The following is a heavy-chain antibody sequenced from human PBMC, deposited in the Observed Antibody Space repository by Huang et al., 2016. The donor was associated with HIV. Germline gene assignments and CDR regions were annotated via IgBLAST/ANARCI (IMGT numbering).Heavy chain of an antibody. Sequence: QVQLVQSGAEVKKPGSSVKVSCKASGGSFRNFAIGWVRQAPGQGLEWRGGIIPTLGTANYAKKFQGRVTIIADESTSTAYMELSSLRSEDTAVYYCATVDYYDTSGPQRGYFDNWGQGTLVTVSS. CDR2: IIPTLGTA. D-gene: IGHD3-22*01. V-gene: IGHV1-69*01. J-gene: IGHJ4*02. CDR3: ATVDYYDTSGPQRGYFDN. CDR1: GGSFRNFA.